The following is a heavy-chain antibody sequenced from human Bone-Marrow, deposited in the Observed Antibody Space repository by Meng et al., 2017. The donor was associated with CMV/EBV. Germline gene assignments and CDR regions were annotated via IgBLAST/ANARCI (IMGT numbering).Heavy chain of an antibody. J-gene: IGHJ4*01. V-gene: IGHV1-2*02. CDR2: INPNSGGT. CDR3: ARTAGGSYYHFDY. Sequence: ASVNVSCKASVYTFTGYYMPWVRQAPGQGLEGMGWINPNSGGTNYAQKFQGRVTMTRDTSISTAYMELSRLRSDDTAVYYCARTAGGSYYHFDYWGHGTLVTVSS. CDR1: VYTFTGYY. D-gene: IGHD1-26*01.